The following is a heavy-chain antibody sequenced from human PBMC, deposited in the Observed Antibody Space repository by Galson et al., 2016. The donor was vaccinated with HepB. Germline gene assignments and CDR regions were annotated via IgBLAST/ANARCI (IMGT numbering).Heavy chain of an antibody. CDR3: AKDRTPPPLMYWYFDL. V-gene: IGHV3-23*01. Sequence: SLRLSCAASGFMFSNYAMTWVRQAPGKGLEWVSALDGSGGSTFYADSVKGRFTISRDNSKNTLHLQMNSLRAEDTAVYYCAKDRTPPPLMYWYFDLWGRGTLVDVSS. CDR2: LDGSGGST. J-gene: IGHJ2*01. CDR1: GFMFSNYA. D-gene: IGHD3-16*01.